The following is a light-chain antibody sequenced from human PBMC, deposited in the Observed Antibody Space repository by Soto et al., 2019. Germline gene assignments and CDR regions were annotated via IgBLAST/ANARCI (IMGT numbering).Light chain of an antibody. CDR1: SSDVGAYKY. CDR2: NGN. V-gene: IGLV2-11*01. J-gene: IGLJ1*01. CDR3: CSFAGSYTSYV. Sequence: QSALTQPRSVSGSPGQSVTISCNGTSSDVGAYKYVSWYQQHPGKAPKLMIYNGNTRPSGVPDRFSGSKSGDTAFLTISGLQAEDDADYYCCSFAGSYTSYVFGTGTKVTVL.